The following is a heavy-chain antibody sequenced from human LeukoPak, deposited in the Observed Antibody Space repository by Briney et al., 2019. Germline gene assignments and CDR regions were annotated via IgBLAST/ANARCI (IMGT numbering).Heavy chain of an antibody. D-gene: IGHD2-2*01. CDR3: ARGEVFCSSTSCPIY. Sequence: SVKVSCKASGGTFSSYAISWVRQAPGQGLEWMGGIIPIFGTANYAQKFQGRVTITADESTSTAYMELSSLRSEDTAVYYCARGEVFCSSTSCPIYWGQGTLVTVSS. CDR1: GGTFSSYA. J-gene: IGHJ4*02. V-gene: IGHV1-69*01. CDR2: IIPIFGTA.